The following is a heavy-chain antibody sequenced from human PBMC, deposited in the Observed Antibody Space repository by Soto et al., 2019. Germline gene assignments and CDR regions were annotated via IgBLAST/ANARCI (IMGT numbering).Heavy chain of an antibody. CDR2: LSDSGSST. J-gene: IGHJ4*02. CDR3: AKVSSSWYYGFFDL. CDR1: GFTFNSHA. D-gene: IGHD6-13*01. Sequence: EMQLLESGGGLVQPGGSLRLSCTASGFTFNSHAMTWVRQAPGKGLEWVSGLSDSGSSTYYADSVKGRFTISRDNFMNTVYLQMNTLRVEDTAVYYCAKVSSSWYYGFFDLWGQGTRVTVSS. V-gene: IGHV3-23*01.